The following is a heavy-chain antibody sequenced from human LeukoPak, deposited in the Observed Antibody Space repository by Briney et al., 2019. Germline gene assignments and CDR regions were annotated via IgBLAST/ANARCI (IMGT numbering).Heavy chain of an antibody. CDR3: ASLGIAAAP. D-gene: IGHD6-13*01. J-gene: IGHJ5*02. Sequence: SETLSLTCTVSGGSISGSSYYWGWIRQPPGKGLEWIGSIYYSGSTYYNPSLKSRVTISVDTSKNQFSLKLSSVTAADTAVYYCASLGIAAAPWGQGTLVTVSS. CDR2: IYYSGST. V-gene: IGHV4-39*01. CDR1: GGSISGSSYY.